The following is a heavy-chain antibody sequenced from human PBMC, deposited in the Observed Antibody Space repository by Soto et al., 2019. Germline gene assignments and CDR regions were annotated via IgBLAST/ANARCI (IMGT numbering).Heavy chain of an antibody. Sequence: QVQLQESGPGLVKPSQTLSLSCTVSGGSIRSGGYYWTWIRQHPGKGLEWIGYTYYSGYTNYNPSLKSRVTISVDASKNQFSVKLSSVTAADTAVYYWARVLSTAAVDYWGQGTLVTVSS. CDR2: TYYSGYT. CDR1: GGSIRSGGYY. CDR3: ARVLSTAAVDY. D-gene: IGHD6-13*01. V-gene: IGHV4-31*03. J-gene: IGHJ4*02.